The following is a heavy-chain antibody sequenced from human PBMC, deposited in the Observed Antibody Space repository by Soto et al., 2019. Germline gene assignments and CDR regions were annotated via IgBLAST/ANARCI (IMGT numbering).Heavy chain of an antibody. J-gene: IGHJ4*02. V-gene: IGHV4-61*01. Sequence: SETLSLTCTVSGGSVTSGSYYWSWIRQPPGRGLEWIGHIHYSGNTKYDPSLKSRVTISVDTSKNQFSLKLSSVTAADTAVYYCARGFSLFDYWGQGTLVTV. CDR2: IHYSGNT. CDR1: GGSVTSGSYY. CDR3: ARGFSLFDY.